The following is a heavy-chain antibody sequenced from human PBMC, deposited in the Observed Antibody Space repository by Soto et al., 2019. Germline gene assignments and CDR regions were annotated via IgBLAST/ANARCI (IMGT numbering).Heavy chain of an antibody. CDR2: MSPHSGHT. CDR3: ARARRYCSSTSCPYEYYDYYMDV. CDR1: GDTFTSSD. J-gene: IGHJ6*03. D-gene: IGHD2-2*01. V-gene: IGHV1-8*01. Sequence: QVQLVQSGAEVKKPGASVKVSCKASGDTFTSSDINWVRQATGQGLEWMGWMSPHSGHTGYAQKFQGRVPMTRNTSTSTAYMELSSLGSEDMAVYYCARARRYCSSTSCPYEYYDYYMDVWGKGIKVTVSS.